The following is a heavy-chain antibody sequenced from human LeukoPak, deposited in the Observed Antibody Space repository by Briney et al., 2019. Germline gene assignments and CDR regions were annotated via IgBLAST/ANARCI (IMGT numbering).Heavy chain of an antibody. V-gene: IGHV3-30*01. Sequence: GRSLRLSCAASGFTLSSYAMHWVREAPGKRLEWVAVISYDGSNKYYEDSVKGRFTISRDKSKNTLYLQMNSMRPEDTDVYYCARANGGTFDYWGPGNLVTVSS. D-gene: IGHD4-23*01. CDR2: ISYDGSNK. J-gene: IGHJ4*02. CDR3: ARANGGTFDY. CDR1: GFTLSSYA.